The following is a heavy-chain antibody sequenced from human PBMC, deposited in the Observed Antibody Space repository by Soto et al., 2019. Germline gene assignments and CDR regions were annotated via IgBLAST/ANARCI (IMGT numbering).Heavy chain of an antibody. CDR1: GGTFSSYA. J-gene: IGHJ6*02. Sequence: ASVKVSCKASGGTFSSYAISWVRQAPGQGLEWMGGIIPIFGTANYAQKFQGRVTITADESTSTAYMELSSLRSEDTAVYYCARGRDVSYYYGSGSSYYYYGMDVWGQGTTVTVSS. CDR2: IIPIFGTA. CDR3: ARGRDVSYYYGSGSSYYYYGMDV. D-gene: IGHD3-10*01. V-gene: IGHV1-69*13.